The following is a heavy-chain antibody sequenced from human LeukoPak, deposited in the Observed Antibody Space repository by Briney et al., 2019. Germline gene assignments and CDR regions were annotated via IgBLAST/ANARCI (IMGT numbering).Heavy chain of an antibody. V-gene: IGHV3-74*01. D-gene: IGHD3-22*01. Sequence: GGSLRLSCAASGFTFSSYWMHWVRQAPGKGLVWVSRINSYGSSTSYADSVKGRFTISRDNAKNTLNLQMNSLRAEDTAVYYCARDLGQYYDTSDNWFDPWGQGTLVTVSS. CDR3: ARDLGQYYDTSDNWFDP. J-gene: IGHJ5*02. CDR2: INSYGSST. CDR1: GFTFSSYW.